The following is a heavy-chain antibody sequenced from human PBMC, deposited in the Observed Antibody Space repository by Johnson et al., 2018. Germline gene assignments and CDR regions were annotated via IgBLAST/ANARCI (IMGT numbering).Heavy chain of an antibody. CDR1: GFICSSYD. CDR2: ISWNSGSI. J-gene: IGHJ3*02. CDR3: ARAGYSSGWYPDAFDI. D-gene: IGHD6-19*01. Sequence: EVQLVESGGGVVQPGRSLRLSCAASGFICSSYDMHWVRQAPGKGLEWVSGISWNSGSIGYADSVKGRFTISRDNAKNSLYLQMNSLRAEDTAVYYCARAGYSSGWYPDAFDIWGQGTMVTVSS. V-gene: IGHV3-48*04.